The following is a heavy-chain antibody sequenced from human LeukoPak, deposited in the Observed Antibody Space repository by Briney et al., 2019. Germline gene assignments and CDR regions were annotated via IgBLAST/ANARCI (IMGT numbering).Heavy chain of an antibody. CDR2: IRDSGEA. CDR1: GFTFSSYW. Sequence: GSLRLSCAASGFTFSSYWMSWVRQAPGKGLEWVGLIRDSGEAFYADFARGRFAISRDESENTLYLQMNSLRVEDTAVYFCARDRAANQDWVEFDPWGQGTPVIVSS. D-gene: IGHD3/OR15-3a*01. J-gene: IGHJ5*02. CDR3: ARDRAANQDWVEFDP. V-gene: IGHV3-66*03.